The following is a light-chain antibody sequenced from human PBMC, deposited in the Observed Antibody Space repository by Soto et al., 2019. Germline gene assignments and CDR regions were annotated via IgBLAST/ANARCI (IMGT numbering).Light chain of an antibody. Sequence: QSALTQPSSASGSPGQSVTISCTGTSSDVGGYNYVSWYQQHPGKAPKLVIFEVNKRPSGVPDRFSGSKSGNTASLTVSGLQDDDEADYYCCSGAGSQNYFLGTGTKLTVL. CDR3: CSGAGSQNYF. CDR2: EVN. V-gene: IGLV2-8*01. CDR1: SSDVGGYNY. J-gene: IGLJ1*01.